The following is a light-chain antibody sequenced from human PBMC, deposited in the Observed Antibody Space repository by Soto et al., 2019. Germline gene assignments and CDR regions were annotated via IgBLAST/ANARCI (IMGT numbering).Light chain of an antibody. V-gene: IGKV1-5*03. CDR3: QQYDTYWT. J-gene: IGKJ1*01. CDR2: KAS. Sequence: DIQMSQPPYSGSASVGDRVIITCRASQSISSWLAWYQQKPGKAPKLLIYKASSLESGVPSRFSGSGSGTEFTLTISSLQPDDFATYYCQQYDTYWTFGQGTKVDI. CDR1: QSISSW.